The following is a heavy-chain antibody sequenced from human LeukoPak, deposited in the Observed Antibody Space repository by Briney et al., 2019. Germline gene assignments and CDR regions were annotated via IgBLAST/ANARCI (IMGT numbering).Heavy chain of an antibody. CDR1: GGSFSGYY. CDR2: INHSGST. CDR3: ARHRYFFGSGSYEVDWFDP. J-gene: IGHJ5*02. D-gene: IGHD3-10*01. Sequence: SETLSLTCAVYGGSFSGYYWSWIRQPPGKGLEWIGEINHSGSTNYNPSLTSRVTISVDTSKNQFSLKLTSVTAADTAVYYCARHRYFFGSGSYEVDWFDPWGQGTLATVSS. V-gene: IGHV4-34*01.